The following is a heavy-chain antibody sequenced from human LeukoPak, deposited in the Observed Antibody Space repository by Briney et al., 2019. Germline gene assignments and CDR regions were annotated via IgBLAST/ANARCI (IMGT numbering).Heavy chain of an antibody. V-gene: IGHV3-23*01. J-gene: IGHJ4*02. CDR3: AKDIAQGYTFGSIEQDY. CDR2: ISESGSGT. D-gene: IGHD5-18*01. CDR1: GLTFSRYA. Sequence: GGSLRLSCAVSGLTFSRYAMSWVRQAPGKGLEWVSAISESGSGTYYADSVKGRFTISRDNSKDTLSLQMNSLRTEDTAVYYCAKDIAQGYTFGSIEQDYWGQGTLVTVSS.